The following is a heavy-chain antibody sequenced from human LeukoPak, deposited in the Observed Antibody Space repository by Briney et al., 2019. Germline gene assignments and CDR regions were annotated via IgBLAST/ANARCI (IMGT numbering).Heavy chain of an antibody. Sequence: ASVKVPCKASGGTFSSYAISWVRQAPGQGLEWMGGIIPIFGTANYAQKFQGRVTITADESTSTAYMELSSLRSEDTAVYYCARDLWVGATGLFDYWGQGTLVTVSS. CDR2: IIPIFGTA. CDR1: GGTFSSYA. D-gene: IGHD1-26*01. J-gene: IGHJ4*02. CDR3: ARDLWVGATGLFDY. V-gene: IGHV1-69*13.